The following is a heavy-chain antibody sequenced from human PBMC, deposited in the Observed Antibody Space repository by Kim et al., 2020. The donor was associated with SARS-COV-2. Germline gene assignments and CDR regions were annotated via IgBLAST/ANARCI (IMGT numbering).Heavy chain of an antibody. J-gene: IGHJ4*02. CDR3: TTDSRGYSYGPWTD. D-gene: IGHD5-18*01. Sequence: AEPVKGRYTNSRDDSKNTLNLQMNSLKTEDTAVYYCTTDSRGYSYGPWTDWGQGTLVTVSS. V-gene: IGHV3-15*01.